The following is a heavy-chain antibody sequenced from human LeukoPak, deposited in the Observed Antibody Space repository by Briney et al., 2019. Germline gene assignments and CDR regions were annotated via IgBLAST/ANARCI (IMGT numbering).Heavy chain of an antibody. V-gene: IGHV4-39*01. D-gene: IGHD1-7*01. CDR2: IYYSGST. J-gene: IGHJ4*02. Sequence: PSETLSLTCTVSGGSISSSSYYWGWIRQPPGKGLEWIGSIYYSGSTYYNPSLKSRVTISVDTSKNQFSLKLSSVTAADTAVYYCASSTTGTKHRLSYLRLNYWGQGTLVTVSS. CDR3: ASSTTGTKHRLSYLRLNY. CDR1: GGSISSSSYY.